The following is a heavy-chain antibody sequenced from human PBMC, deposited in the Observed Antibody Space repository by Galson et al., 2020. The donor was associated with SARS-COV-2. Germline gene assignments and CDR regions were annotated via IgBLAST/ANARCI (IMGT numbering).Heavy chain of an antibody. CDR1: GFSFSIAW. CDR2: VKSKTDGGTT. V-gene: IGHV3-15*01. Sequence: TGGSLRLSCAASGFSFSIAWMSWVRQAPGKGLEWVGRVKSKTDGGTTDYAAPLKGRFTVSSDDPKNTLYLQMNSLRSEDTAVDYCVSAFGVPTQHYYYYGLDVWGQGTTVTVSS. CDR3: VSAFGVPTQHYYYYGLDV. D-gene: IGHD3-3*01. J-gene: IGHJ6*02.